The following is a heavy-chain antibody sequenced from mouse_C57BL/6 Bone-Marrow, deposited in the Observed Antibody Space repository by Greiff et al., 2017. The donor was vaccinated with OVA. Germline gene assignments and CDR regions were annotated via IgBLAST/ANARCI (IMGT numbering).Heavy chain of an antibody. D-gene: IGHD1-1*01. Sequence: SGPELVKPGASVTLSCTASGYTFTDYYMNWLKQSLGKSLQWIGDINPNNGGTSYNQTFKGKATLTVDTSTSTAYMKLRSLTSEDSAVYYCARLLRIIFVYWGQGTTLTVSA. V-gene: IGHV1-26*01. CDR2: INPNNGGT. J-gene: IGHJ2*01. CDR1: GYTFTDYY. CDR3: ARLLRIIFVY.